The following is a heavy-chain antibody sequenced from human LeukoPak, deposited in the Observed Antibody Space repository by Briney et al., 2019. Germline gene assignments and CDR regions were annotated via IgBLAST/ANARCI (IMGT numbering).Heavy chain of an antibody. Sequence: SETLSLTCTVSGGSISSYYWSWIRQPPGKGLEWIGYIYYSGSTNYNPSLKSRVTISVDTSKNQFSLKLSSVTAADTAVYYCARLIAAAGNFDYWGQGTLVTVSS. J-gene: IGHJ4*02. D-gene: IGHD6-13*01. CDR2: IYYSGST. CDR1: GGSISSYY. V-gene: IGHV4-59*08. CDR3: ARLIAAAGNFDY.